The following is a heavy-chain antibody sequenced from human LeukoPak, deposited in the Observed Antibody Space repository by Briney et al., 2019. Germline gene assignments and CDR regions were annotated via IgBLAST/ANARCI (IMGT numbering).Heavy chain of an antibody. V-gene: IGHV5-10-1*01. J-gene: IGHJ4*01. CDR2: IDPSDSYT. Sequence: GESLRISCKGSGYSFTSYWISWVRQMPGKGLEWMGRIDPSDSYTNYSPSFQGHVTISADKSISTAYLQWSSLKASDTAMYYCARGYYDILTGYYRASDYWGQEPWSPSPQ. CDR1: GYSFTSYW. D-gene: IGHD3-9*01. CDR3: ARGYYDILTGYYRASDY.